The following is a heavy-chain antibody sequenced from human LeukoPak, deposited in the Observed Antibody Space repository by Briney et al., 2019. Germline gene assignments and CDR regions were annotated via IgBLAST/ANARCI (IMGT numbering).Heavy chain of an antibody. V-gene: IGHV4-39*07. CDR3: ASLTSLEYSSSSPSWYFDL. J-gene: IGHJ2*01. CDR2: IYYSGST. CDR1: GGSISSSSYY. D-gene: IGHD6-6*01. Sequence: SETLSLTCTVSGGSISSSSYYWGWIRQPPGKGLEWIGSIYYSGSTYYNPSLKSRVTISVDTSKSQFSLKLSSVTAADTAVYYCASLTSLEYSSSSPSWYFDLWGRGTLVTVYS.